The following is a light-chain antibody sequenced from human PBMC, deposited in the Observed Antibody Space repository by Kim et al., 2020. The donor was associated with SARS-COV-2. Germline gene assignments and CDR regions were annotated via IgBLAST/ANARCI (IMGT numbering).Light chain of an antibody. V-gene: IGLV2-8*03. CDR1: SSDIGGYNY. CDR3: CSYAGNNIVV. Sequence: GQSVTISCTGASSDIGGYNYVSWYRQYPGRAPQLIISEVTKRPSGVTNRFFGSKSGNTASLTVSWLQADDEAHYYCCSYAGNNIVVFGGGTQLTVL. J-gene: IGLJ2*01. CDR2: EVT.